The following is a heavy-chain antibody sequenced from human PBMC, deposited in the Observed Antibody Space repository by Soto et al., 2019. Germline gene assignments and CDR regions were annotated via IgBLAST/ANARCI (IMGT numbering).Heavy chain of an antibody. J-gene: IGHJ6*02. D-gene: IGHD3-10*01. Sequence: QVQLVQSGAEVRKPGSSVKVSCKASGDTFKSCVISWVRQAPGQGLEWMGGIIPLFGTTDFAQRFQGRLTITTDESTTTAYMDLSRLTSETTVTYCGAADLSFGRLAVVWGQGTRVIVSS. CDR2: IIPLFGTT. CDR3: AADLSFGRLAVV. CDR1: GDTFKSCV. V-gene: IGHV1-69*01.